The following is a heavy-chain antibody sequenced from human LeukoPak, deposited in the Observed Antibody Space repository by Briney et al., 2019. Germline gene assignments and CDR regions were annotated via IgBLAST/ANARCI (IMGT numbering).Heavy chain of an antibody. CDR2: IYPGDSDT. CDR3: ARQTGYCSSTSCYRWNY. J-gene: IGHJ4*02. Sequence: GESLKISCKGSGYSFTSYWIGWVRQMPGKGLEWMGIIYPGDSDTRYSPSFQGQVTISADKSISTAYLQWSSLKDSDTAMYYCARQTGYCSSTSCYRWNYWGEGTLVTVSS. V-gene: IGHV5-51*01. D-gene: IGHD2-2*02. CDR1: GYSFTSYW.